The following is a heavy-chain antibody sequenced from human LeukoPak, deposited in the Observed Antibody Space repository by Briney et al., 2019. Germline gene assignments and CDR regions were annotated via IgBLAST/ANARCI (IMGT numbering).Heavy chain of an antibody. Sequence: ASVKVSCKASGYTCTSHDINWVRQATGQGLEWMGWMNPNSGNTGYAQKFQGRVTMTRNTSISTAYMELSSLRSEDPAVYYCARGSGYSSGLADYWGQGTLVTVSS. CDR1: GYTCTSHD. CDR2: MNPNSGNT. J-gene: IGHJ4*02. D-gene: IGHD6-19*01. CDR3: ARGSGYSSGLADY. V-gene: IGHV1-8*01.